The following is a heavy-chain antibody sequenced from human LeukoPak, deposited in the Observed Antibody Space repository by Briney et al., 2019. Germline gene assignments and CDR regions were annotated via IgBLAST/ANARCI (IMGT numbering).Heavy chain of an antibody. CDR3: AKERGGDDFSL. J-gene: IGHJ4*02. CDR2: ISYDGSNK. D-gene: IGHD3-3*01. Sequence: PGGSLRLSCAASGFSFSSYGMHWVRQAPGKGLEWVAVISYDGSNKYYADSVKGRFTISRDNSKNTLYLQMNSLRAEDTAVYYCAKERGGDDFSLWGQGTLVTVSS. V-gene: IGHV3-30*18. CDR1: GFSFSSYG.